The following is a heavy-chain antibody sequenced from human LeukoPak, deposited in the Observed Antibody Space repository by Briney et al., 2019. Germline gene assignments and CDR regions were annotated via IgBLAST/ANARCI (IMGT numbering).Heavy chain of an antibody. J-gene: IGHJ4*02. CDR3: ARWASISREPGGFFDH. CDR2: FCLGRDT. V-gene: IGHV4-38-2*02. D-gene: IGHD1-14*01. CDR1: GDSVTNDFF. Sequence: SETLSLTCTVSGDSVTNDFFWGWVRQPPGKELEWIGSFCLGRDTYYRPSLKSRVTISVDTSKNQFSLNLNSVTAADTAVYYCARWASISREPGGFFDHWGQGILVTVSS.